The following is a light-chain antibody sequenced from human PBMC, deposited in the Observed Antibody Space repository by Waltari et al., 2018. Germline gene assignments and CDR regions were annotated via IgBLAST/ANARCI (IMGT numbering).Light chain of an antibody. CDR3: QVWESSVV. CDR1: RIGSKS. J-gene: IGLJ2*01. CDR2: DDS. Sequence: SYVLTQPPSVSVAPGQTARITCGGDRIGSKSGHWYQQKPGQAPVLVVFDDSDRPSGIAVRFSGSISGPTDTLTISRVEAGDEADYYCQVWESSVVFGGGTKLTVL. V-gene: IGLV3-21*02.